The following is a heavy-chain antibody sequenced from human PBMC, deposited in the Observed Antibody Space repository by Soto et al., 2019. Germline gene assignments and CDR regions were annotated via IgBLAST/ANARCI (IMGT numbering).Heavy chain of an antibody. CDR3: ASPGRDCSSTSCYRFYYYMDV. D-gene: IGHD2-2*01. CDR1: GFTFSSYS. J-gene: IGHJ6*03. V-gene: IGHV3-21*01. Sequence: GGSLRLSCAASGFTFSSYSMNWVRQAPGKGLEWVSSISSSSSSYIYYADSVKGRFTISRDNAKNSLYLQMNSLRAEDTAVYYCASPGRDCSSTSCYRFYYYMDVWGKGTTVTVSS. CDR2: ISSSSSSYI.